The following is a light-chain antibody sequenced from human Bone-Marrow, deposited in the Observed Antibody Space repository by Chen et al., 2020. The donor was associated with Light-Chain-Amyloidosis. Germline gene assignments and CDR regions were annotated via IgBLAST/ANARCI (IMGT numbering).Light chain of an antibody. CDR1: NIGSTS. CDR2: DDS. CDR3: QVWDRSSDRPV. V-gene: IGLV3-21*03. J-gene: IGLJ3*02. Sequence: SYVLTQPSSVSVAPGKTATLACGGNNIGSTSVHWYQQTPGQAPLLVGYDDSDRPSGIPERLSGSNSGNTATLTSSRVEAGDEADYYCQVWDRSSDRPVFGGGTKLTVL.